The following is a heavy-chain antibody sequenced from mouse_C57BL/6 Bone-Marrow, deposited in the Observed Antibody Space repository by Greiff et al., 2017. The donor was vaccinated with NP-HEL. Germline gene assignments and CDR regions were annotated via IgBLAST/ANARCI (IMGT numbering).Heavy chain of an antibody. CDR2: IDPEDGET. J-gene: IGHJ2*01. CDR3: ARGWRGSSYFDY. D-gene: IGHD1-1*01. V-gene: IGHV14-2*01. CDR1: GFNIKDYY. Sequence: EVKLMESGAELVKPGASVKLSCTASGFNIKDYYMHWVKQRTEQGLEWIGRIDPEDGETKYAPKFQGKATITADTSSNTAYLQLSSLTSEDTAVYYCARGWRGSSYFDYWGQGTTLTVSS.